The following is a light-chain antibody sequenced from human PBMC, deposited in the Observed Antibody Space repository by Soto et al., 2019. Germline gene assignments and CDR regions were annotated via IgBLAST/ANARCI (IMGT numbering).Light chain of an antibody. J-gene: IGKJ4*02. CDR2: AAS. Sequence: IQMTQSPSSLFASVGDRLTITCRASQDIGSDLGWYQQRPGKAPKLLIYAASSLQSGVPSRFSGSGSGTDFTLTISSLQPEDFATYYCLQDNNYPLTFGGGTKVDIK. CDR3: LQDNNYPLT. CDR1: QDIGSD. V-gene: IGKV1-6*01.